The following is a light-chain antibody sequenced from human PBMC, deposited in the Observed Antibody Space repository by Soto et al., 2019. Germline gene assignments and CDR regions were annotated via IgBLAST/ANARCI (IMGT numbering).Light chain of an antibody. CDR2: EVS. CDR1: SSDVGAYNY. V-gene: IGLV2-14*01. Sequence: QSALTQPASVSGSPGQSITISCTGTSSDVGAYNYVSWYQQHPGKAPKVMIYEVSNRPSGISNRFSGSKSGNTASLTISGLQAEDEADYHCSSSTSSSTLVFGGGTKLTVL. J-gene: IGLJ2*01. CDR3: SSSTSSSTLV.